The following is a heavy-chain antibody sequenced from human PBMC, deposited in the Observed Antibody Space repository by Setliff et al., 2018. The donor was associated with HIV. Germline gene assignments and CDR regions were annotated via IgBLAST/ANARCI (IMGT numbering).Heavy chain of an antibody. V-gene: IGHV3-21*01. CDR1: GFTFSTYS. D-gene: IGHD3-22*01. CDR3: ALVGGITVPPDGFDI. CDR2: ISSSSGYY. Sequence: PGGSLRLSCAASGFTFSTYSMIWVRQAPGKGLEWVSSISSSSGYYYYADSVKGRFTISRDNAKNTLYLHMNSLRAEDTSVYHCALVGGITVPPDGFDIWGQGTMVTVSS. J-gene: IGHJ3*02.